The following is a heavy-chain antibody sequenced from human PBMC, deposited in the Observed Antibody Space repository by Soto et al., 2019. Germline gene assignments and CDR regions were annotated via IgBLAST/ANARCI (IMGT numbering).Heavy chain of an antibody. CDR1: GFTFSSYA. J-gene: IGHJ4*02. V-gene: IGHV3-30-3*01. Sequence: QVQLVESGGGVVQPGRSLRLSCAASGFTFSSYAMHWVRQAPGKGLEWVAVISYDGSNKYYADSVKGRFTISRDNSKNTLYLQMYCLRAEDTAVYYCARDKSPHSSGWHNRHFDYWGQGTLVIVSS. CDR2: ISYDGSNK. D-gene: IGHD6-19*01. CDR3: ARDKSPHSSGWHNRHFDY.